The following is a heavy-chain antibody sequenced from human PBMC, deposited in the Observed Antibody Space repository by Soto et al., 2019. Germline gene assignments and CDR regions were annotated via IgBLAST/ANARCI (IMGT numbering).Heavy chain of an antibody. CDR1: GYTFPSYG. D-gene: IGHD3-3*01. CDR2: ISAYNGNT. Sequence: QVQLVQSGAEVKKPGASVKVSCKASGYTFPSYGISWVRQAPGQGLEWLGGISAYNGNTNYAQKLQGTVTMTTDTSTSTAYMEVRSLRSDHTAVYYWARETYYDFWSGYLGMDVWGQGTTVTVSS. CDR3: ARETYYDFWSGYLGMDV. J-gene: IGHJ6*02. V-gene: IGHV1-18*01.